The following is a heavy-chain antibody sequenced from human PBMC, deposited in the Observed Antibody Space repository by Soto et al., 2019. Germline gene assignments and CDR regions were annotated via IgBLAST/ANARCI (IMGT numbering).Heavy chain of an antibody. CDR1: GFTFSSYA. CDR2: ISGSGGST. Sequence: EVQLLESGGGLVQPGGSLRLSCAASGFTFSSYAMSWVRQAPGKGLEWVSAISGSGGSTYYADSVKGRFTISRDNSKNTLYLQMNSLRAEDTAVYYCANLLHLGELSLIPAFDIWGQGTMVTVSS. J-gene: IGHJ3*02. D-gene: IGHD3-16*02. CDR3: ANLLHLGELSLIPAFDI. V-gene: IGHV3-23*01.